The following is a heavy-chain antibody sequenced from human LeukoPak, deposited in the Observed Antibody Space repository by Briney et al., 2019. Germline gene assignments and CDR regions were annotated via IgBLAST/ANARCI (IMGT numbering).Heavy chain of an antibody. J-gene: IGHJ4*02. V-gene: IGHV3-30*18. CDR2: ISYDGSNK. D-gene: IGHD3-10*01. CDR1: GFTFSSYG. Sequence: PGGSLRLSCAASGFTFSSYGMHWVRQAPGKGLEWVAVISYDGSNKYYADSVKGRFTISRDNAKNSLYLQMNALRTEDTAFYYCAKVSIRGRRFDYFDLWGQGTLVTVSS. CDR3: AKVSIRGRRFDYFDL.